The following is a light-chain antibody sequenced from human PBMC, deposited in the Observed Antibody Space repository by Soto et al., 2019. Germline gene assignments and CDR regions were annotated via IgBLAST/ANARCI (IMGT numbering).Light chain of an antibody. Sequence: VWTQSPDPLSSFXXDRVTLSCRASQYIHTRLAWYQHRPGQAPRLLIYQTSIRAAGIPARFSASGTGTDFTLTISDVQPEDFAVYYCQQRQRWPRTVGQGSKVDIK. CDR1: QYIHTR. CDR3: QQRQRWPRT. CDR2: QTS. V-gene: IGKV3-11*01. J-gene: IGKJ1*01.